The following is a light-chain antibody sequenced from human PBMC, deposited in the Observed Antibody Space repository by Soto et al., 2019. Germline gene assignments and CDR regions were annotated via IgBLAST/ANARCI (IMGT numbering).Light chain of an antibody. CDR2: WAS. J-gene: IGKJ3*01. CDR3: QQSYSTPFT. Sequence: EIVMTQSPDSLTVSLGERATINCKSSQSVLYSSNNENYLAWYQQRPGQPPKLLIYWASTREYGVPDRFSGSGSGTDFTLTISSLQAEDVALHYCQQSYSTPFTFGPGTKVDIK. V-gene: IGKV4-1*01. CDR1: QSVLYSSNNENY.